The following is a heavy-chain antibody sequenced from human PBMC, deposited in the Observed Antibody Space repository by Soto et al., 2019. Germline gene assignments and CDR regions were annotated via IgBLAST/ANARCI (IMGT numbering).Heavy chain of an antibody. CDR3: AKDLKGYGGLGGLDY. J-gene: IGHJ4*02. CDR2: ISYDGSNK. CDR1: GFTFSSYG. Sequence: GGSLRLSCAASGFTFSSYGMHWVRQAPGKGLEWVAVISYDGSNKYYADSVKGRFTISRDNSKNTLYLQMNSLRAEDTAVYYCAKDLKGYGGLGGLDYWGQGTLVTVSS. V-gene: IGHV3-30*18. D-gene: IGHD4-17*01.